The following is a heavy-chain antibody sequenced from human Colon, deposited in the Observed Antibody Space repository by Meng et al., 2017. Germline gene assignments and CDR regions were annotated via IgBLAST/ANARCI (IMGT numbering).Heavy chain of an antibody. D-gene: IGHD1-14*01. CDR3: AKAAAYNLDI. J-gene: IGHJ4*02. V-gene: IGHV4-4*02. CDR1: CVPISSAIW. Sequence: VQVQGSGPGMVKPSGTLAVTCASSCVPISSAIWWGWVRQPPGKGLEWIGKIFQSGSTNYNPYLKSRVTISVDKSKNHLSLSLSSVTAADTAVYYCAKAAAYNLDIWGQGTLVTVSS. CDR2: IFQSGST.